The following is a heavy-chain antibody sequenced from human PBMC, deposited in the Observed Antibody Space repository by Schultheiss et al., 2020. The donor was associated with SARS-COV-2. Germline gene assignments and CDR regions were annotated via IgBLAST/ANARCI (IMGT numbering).Heavy chain of an antibody. CDR1: GGSISSSNW. V-gene: IGHV4-4*02. CDR2: IYHSGST. D-gene: IGHD6-19*01. J-gene: IGHJ3*02. CDR3: ARHGSWWLVSSFAFDI. Sequence: SETLSLTCTVSGGSISSSNWWSWVRQPPGKGLEWIGEIYHSGSTNYNPSLKSRVTISVDTSKNQFSLKLSSVTAADTAVYYCARHGSWWLVSSFAFDIWGQGTMVTVSS.